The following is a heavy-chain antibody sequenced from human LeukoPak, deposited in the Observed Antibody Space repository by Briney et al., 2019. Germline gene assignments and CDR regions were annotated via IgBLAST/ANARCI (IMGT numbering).Heavy chain of an antibody. D-gene: IGHD6-13*01. Sequence: GGSLRLSCAASGFTFSSSAMSWVRQAPGKGLEWVSAISGSGGSTYYADSVKGRFSISRDNSKNTLYLQMNSLRAEDTAVYYCAKRLSSSWLLGFDYWGQGTLVTVSS. CDR3: AKRLSSSWLLGFDY. V-gene: IGHV3-23*01. CDR1: GFTFSSSA. CDR2: ISGSGGST. J-gene: IGHJ4*02.